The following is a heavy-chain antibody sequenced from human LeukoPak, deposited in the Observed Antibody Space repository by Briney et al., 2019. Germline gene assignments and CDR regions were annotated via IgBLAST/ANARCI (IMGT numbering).Heavy chain of an antibody. CDR2: ISWNSGSI. CDR1: GFTFDDYA. J-gene: IGHJ4*02. D-gene: IGHD5-18*01. V-gene: IGHV3-9*01. Sequence: GRSLRLSCAASGFTFDDYAMHWVRQAPGKGLEWVSGISWNSGSIGYADSVKGRFTISRDNAKNSLYLQMNSLRAEDTAVYYCARDGYSFGHDFDYWGQGTLVTVSS. CDR3: ARDGYSFGHDFDY.